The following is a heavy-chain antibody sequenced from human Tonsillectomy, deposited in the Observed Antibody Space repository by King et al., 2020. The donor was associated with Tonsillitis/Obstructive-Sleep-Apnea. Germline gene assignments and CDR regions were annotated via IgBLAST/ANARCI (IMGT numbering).Heavy chain of an antibody. D-gene: IGHD3-3*02. CDR2: ISSNGGST. J-gene: IGHJ3*02. V-gene: IGHV3-64D*06. CDR1: GFTFSSYA. CDR3: VKETGLAENAFDI. Sequence: VQLVESGGGLVQPGGSLRLSCSASGFTFSSYAMHWVRQAPGKGLEYVSAISSNGGSTYYADSVKGRFTISRDNSKNTLYLQMSSLRAEDTAVYYCVKETGLAENAFDIWGQGTMVTVSS.